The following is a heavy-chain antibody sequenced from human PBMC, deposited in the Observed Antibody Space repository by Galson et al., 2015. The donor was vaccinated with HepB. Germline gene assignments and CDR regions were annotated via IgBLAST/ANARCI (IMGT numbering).Heavy chain of an antibody. CDR2: IYSGGST. J-gene: IGHJ4*02. Sequence: SLRLSCAASGFTVSSNYMSWVRQAPGKGLEWVSVIYSGGSTYYADSVKGRFTISRDNSKNTLYLQMNSLRAEDTAVYYCSSGYSSSPTNYLYYFDYWGQGTLVTVSS. D-gene: IGHD6-13*01. V-gene: IGHV3-66*02. CDR1: GFTVSSNY. CDR3: SSGYSSSPTNYLYYFDY.